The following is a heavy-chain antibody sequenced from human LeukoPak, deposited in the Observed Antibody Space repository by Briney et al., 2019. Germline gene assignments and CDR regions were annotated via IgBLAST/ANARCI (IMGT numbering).Heavy chain of an antibody. CDR3: ARHGSLVVAGTGGYYFDY. J-gene: IGHJ4*02. CDR1: GGSISSSSCY. CDR2: IYYSEST. D-gene: IGHD6-19*01. V-gene: IGHV4-39*01. Sequence: SETLSLTCTVSGGSISSSSCYWGWIRQPPGKGLEWIGSIYYSESTYHNPSLKSRVTISVDTSKNQFSLKLSSVTAADTAVYYCARHGSLVVAGTGGYYFDYWGQGTLVTVSS.